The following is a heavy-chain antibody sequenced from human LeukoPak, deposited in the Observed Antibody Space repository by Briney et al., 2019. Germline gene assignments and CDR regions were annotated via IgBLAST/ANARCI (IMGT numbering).Heavy chain of an antibody. Sequence: GGSLRLSCAASGFTFSSYSMNWVRQAPGKGLEWVSSISSSSSYIYYADSVKGRFTISRDNAKNSLYLQMNSLRAEDTAVYYCARDRWFGEPIGWRDAFDIWGQGTMVTVSS. V-gene: IGHV3-21*01. CDR3: ARDRWFGEPIGWRDAFDI. J-gene: IGHJ3*02. D-gene: IGHD3-10*01. CDR2: ISSSSSYI. CDR1: GFTFSSYS.